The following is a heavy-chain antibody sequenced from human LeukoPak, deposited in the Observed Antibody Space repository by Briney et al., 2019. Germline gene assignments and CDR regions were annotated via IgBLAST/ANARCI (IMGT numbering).Heavy chain of an antibody. Sequence: GGSLRLSCAASGFTFSSYAMHWVRQAPGKGLEYVSAISTNGGSTYYADSVKGRLIISRDNSKNTLYLQMGSLRAEDVAVYYCARATNYGAYDVWGQGTLVTVSS. CDR1: GFTFSSYA. CDR2: ISTNGGST. D-gene: IGHD4-17*01. CDR3: ARATNYGAYDV. V-gene: IGHV3-64*02. J-gene: IGHJ4*02.